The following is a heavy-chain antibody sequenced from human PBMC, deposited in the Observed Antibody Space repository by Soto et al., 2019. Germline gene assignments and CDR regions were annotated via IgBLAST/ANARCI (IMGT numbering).Heavy chain of an antibody. CDR1: GFTFRKYG. J-gene: IGHJ4*02. V-gene: IGHV3-33*01. CDR3: ARDDDNDANALDY. CDR2: IWNDGIRK. Sequence: GGSLRLSCAGSGFTFRKYGMHWVRQAPGKGLEWVALIWNDGIRKVYVDSVKGRFTISRDNSKNTLDLQMNNLRDEDTAVYYCARDDDNDANALDYWGPGTLVTVSS.